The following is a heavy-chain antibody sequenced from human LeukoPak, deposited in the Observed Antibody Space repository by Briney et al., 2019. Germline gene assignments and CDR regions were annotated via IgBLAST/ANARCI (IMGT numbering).Heavy chain of an antibody. D-gene: IGHD3-3*01. CDR2: IYSGGST. V-gene: IGHV3-53*01. Sequence: PGGSLRLSCAASGFTVSSNYMSWVRQAPGKGLEWVSVIYSGGSTYYADSVKGRFTISRDNSKDTLYLQMNSLRAEDTAVYYCNYDFWSGNDYWGQGTLVTVSS. CDR3: NYDFWSGNDY. CDR1: GFTVSSNY. J-gene: IGHJ4*02.